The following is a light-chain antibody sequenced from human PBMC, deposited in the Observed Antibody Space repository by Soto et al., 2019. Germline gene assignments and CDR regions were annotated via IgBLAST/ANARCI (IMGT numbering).Light chain of an antibody. CDR3: QQYGSIPWT. CDR2: ASS. V-gene: IGKV3-20*01. CDR1: RSVSSTY. Sequence: EIVLTQSPDTLSLSPGERATLSCRASRSVSSTYLAWFQQKPGQAPSLLIFASSTRATGTPDRFSGSGSGTAFTPTISRLEPEDFAVYFCQQYGSIPWTFGQGTNVEIK. J-gene: IGKJ1*01.